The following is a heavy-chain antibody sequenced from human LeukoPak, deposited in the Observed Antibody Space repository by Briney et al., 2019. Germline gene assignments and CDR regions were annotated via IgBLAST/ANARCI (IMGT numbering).Heavy chain of an antibody. CDR1: GYTFTSYG. Sequence: ASVKVSCKASGYTFTSYGISWVRQAPGQGLEWMGGIIPIFGTANYAQKFQGRVTITADESTSTAYMELSSLRSEDTAVYYCARVGSGSPLGYYFDYWGQGTLVTVSS. CDR2: IIPIFGTA. J-gene: IGHJ4*02. D-gene: IGHD3-10*01. CDR3: ARVGSGSPLGYYFDY. V-gene: IGHV1-69*13.